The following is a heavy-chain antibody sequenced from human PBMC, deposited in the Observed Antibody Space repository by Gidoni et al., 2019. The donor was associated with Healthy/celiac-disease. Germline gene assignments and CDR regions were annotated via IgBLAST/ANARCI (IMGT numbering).Heavy chain of an antibody. CDR3: ARTSAVAGTLGAFDI. CDR1: GFTFSSYG. D-gene: IGHD6-19*01. CDR2: IWYDGSNK. V-gene: IGHV3-33*01. Sequence: QVQLVESGGGVVQPGRSLRLSCAASGFTFSSYGMHWVRQAPGKGLEWVAVIWYDGSNKYYSDSVKGRFPISRDNSKNTLYLQMNSLRAEDTAVYCARTSAVAGTLGAFDIWGQGTMVTVSS. J-gene: IGHJ3*02.